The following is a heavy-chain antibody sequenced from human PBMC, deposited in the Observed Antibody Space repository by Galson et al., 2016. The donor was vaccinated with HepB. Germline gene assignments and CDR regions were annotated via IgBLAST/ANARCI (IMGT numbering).Heavy chain of an antibody. CDR3: ATYSSGWFRYYYVMDV. CDR1: GGSISSSNW. V-gene: IGHV4-4*02. D-gene: IGHD6-19*01. CDR2: ISHSGST. J-gene: IGHJ6*02. Sequence: SETLSLTCTVSGGSISSSNWWTWVRQCPGKGLEWIGEISHSGSTKYNPSLKSRVTISVDKSKNQFSLELSCVTAADTAVYYWATYSSGWFRYYYVMDVWGQGTTVTVSS.